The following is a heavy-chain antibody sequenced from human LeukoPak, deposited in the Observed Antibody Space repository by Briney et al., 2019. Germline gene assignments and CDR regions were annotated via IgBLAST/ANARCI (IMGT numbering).Heavy chain of an antibody. CDR1: GFTFGDYA. Sequence: GGSLRLSCTASGFTFGDYAMSWVRQAPGKGLEWVGFIRSKAYGGTTKYAASVKGRFTISRDDSKSIAYLQMNSLKTEDTAVYYCTRAGYDFWSGYYTGMVGYYFDYWGQGTLVTVSS. D-gene: IGHD3-3*01. V-gene: IGHV3-49*04. J-gene: IGHJ4*02. CDR2: IRSKAYGGTT. CDR3: TRAGYDFWSGYYTGMVGYYFDY.